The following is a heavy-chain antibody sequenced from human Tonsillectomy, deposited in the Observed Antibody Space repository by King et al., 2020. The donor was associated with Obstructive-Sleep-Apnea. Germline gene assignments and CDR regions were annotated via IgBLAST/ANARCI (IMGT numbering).Heavy chain of an antibody. CDR1: GFTFSSYA. V-gene: IGHV3-23*04. J-gene: IGHJ3*02. D-gene: IGHD3-9*01. Sequence: EVQLVESGGGLVQPGGSLRLSCVASGFTFSSYAMSWVRQAGKGLEWVSSIRGSGGTTDYADSVKGRFTISRDNSKNTLYLQMNSLRAEDTAVYYCAKSTYDILTGYHDAFDIWGQGTVVTVSS. CDR3: AKSTYDILTGYHDAFDI. CDR2: IRGSGGTT.